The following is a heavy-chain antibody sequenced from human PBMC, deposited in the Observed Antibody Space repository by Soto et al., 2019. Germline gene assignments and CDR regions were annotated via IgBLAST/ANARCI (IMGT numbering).Heavy chain of an antibody. J-gene: IGHJ4*02. Sequence: ESGGGLVQPGGSLRLSCAASGFTFSAYWMSWVRQAPGKGLEWVAKIKYDGSEIFYVDSVKGRFTISRDNAKNSLYLQMNCLRPEDTAVYYCARDSNWAFEYWGQGSLVTVSS. CDR3: ARDSNWAFEY. V-gene: IGHV3-7*04. D-gene: IGHD3-16*01. CDR1: GFTFSAYW. CDR2: IKYDGSEI.